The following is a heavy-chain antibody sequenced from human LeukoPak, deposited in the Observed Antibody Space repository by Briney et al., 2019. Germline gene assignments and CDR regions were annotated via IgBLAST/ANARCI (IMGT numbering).Heavy chain of an antibody. CDR2: ITHSGDGT. Sequence: GGSLRLSCAASGFTFSAFGMTWVRQAPGKGLEWVSAITHSGDGTYYANSVKGRFTVSRDNSKNTLYLQLNSLRAEDTAVYYRAKRVPYSSSSVYFDSWGQGTLVTVSS. D-gene: IGHD6-6*01. J-gene: IGHJ4*02. V-gene: IGHV3-23*01. CDR1: GFTFSAFG. CDR3: AKRVPYSSSSVYFDS.